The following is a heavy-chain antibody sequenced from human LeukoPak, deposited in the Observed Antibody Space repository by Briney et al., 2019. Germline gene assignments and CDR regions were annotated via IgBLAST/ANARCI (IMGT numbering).Heavy chain of an antibody. Sequence: GGSLRLSCAASGFTFSSYAMSWVRQAPGKGLEWVSAISGSGGSTYYADSVKGRFTISRDNSKNTLYLQMNSLRAEDTAVYYCARGPNYYDSSGYQYPFDYWGQGTLVTVSS. V-gene: IGHV3-23*01. CDR2: ISGSGGST. CDR3: ARGPNYYDSSGYQYPFDY. D-gene: IGHD3-22*01. J-gene: IGHJ4*02. CDR1: GFTFSSYA.